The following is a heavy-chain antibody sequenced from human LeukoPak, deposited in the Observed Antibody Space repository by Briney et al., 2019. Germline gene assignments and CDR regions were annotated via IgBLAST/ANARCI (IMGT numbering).Heavy chain of an antibody. CDR2: INPNSGGT. J-gene: IGHJ4*02. CDR1: GYTFNGYY. CDR3: ARDESCSSTSCSDY. D-gene: IGHD2-2*01. Sequence: ASVTVSCKASGYTFNGYYMHWVRQAPGQGLEWMGWINPNSGGTNYAQKLQGRVTMTRDTSISTAYMELSRLRSDDTAVYYCARDESCSSTSCSDYWGQGTLVTVSS. V-gene: IGHV1-2*02.